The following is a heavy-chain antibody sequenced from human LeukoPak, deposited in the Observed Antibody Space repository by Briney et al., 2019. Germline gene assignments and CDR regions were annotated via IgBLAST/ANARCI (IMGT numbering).Heavy chain of an antibody. CDR3: AKDLTVGQPENWFDP. V-gene: IGHV3-30*02. D-gene: IGHD2-8*02. CDR2: IGYDGSNK. J-gene: IGHJ5*02. Sequence: GGSLRLSCAASGFTFSSYGMYWVRQAPGKGLEWVAFIGYDGSNKYYADSVKGRFTISRDNSKNTLYLQMNSLRAEDTAVYYCAKDLTVGQPENWFDPWGQGTLVTVSS. CDR1: GFTFSSYG.